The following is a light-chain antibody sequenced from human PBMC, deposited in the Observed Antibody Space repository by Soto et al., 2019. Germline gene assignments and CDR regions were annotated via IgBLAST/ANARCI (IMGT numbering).Light chain of an antibody. CDR3: QQFDSVPCT. CDR2: DAS. CDR1: QDITNY. V-gene: IGKV1-33*01. J-gene: IGKJ2*02. Sequence: IQMTQSPSSLSASVGDRVTITCQASQDITNYLIWYQQKPGKAPTLLIYDASSLGTGVSSRFSGSGSGTHFTLTISSFQPEYIATYYCQQFDSVPCTFGQGTKLEIK.